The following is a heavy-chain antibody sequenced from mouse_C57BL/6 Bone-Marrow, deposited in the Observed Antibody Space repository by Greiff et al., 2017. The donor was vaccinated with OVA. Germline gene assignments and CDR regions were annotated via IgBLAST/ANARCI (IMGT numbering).Heavy chain of an antibody. D-gene: IGHD2-4*01. CDR1: GYTFTNYW. Sequence: VQLVESGAELVRPGTSVKMSCKASGYTFTNYWIGWAKQRPGHGLEWIGDIYPGGGYTNYNEKFKGKATLTADKSSSTAYMQFSSLTSEDSAIYYCARKDYEFAYWGQGTLVTVSA. CDR2: IYPGGGYT. CDR3: ARKDYEFAY. J-gene: IGHJ3*01. V-gene: IGHV1-63*01.